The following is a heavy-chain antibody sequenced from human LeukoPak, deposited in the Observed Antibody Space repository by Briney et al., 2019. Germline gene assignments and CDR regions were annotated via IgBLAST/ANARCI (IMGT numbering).Heavy chain of an antibody. CDR3: AKDEGIDY. CDR2: ISGSGGST. J-gene: IGHJ4*02. V-gene: IGHV3-23*01. CDR1: GFTFGNYW. Sequence: GGSLRLSCAASGFTFGNYWMSWARQAPGKGLEWVSAISGSGGSTYYADSVKGRFTISRDNSKNTLYLQMNSLRAEDTAVYYCAKDEGIDYWGQGTLVTVSS.